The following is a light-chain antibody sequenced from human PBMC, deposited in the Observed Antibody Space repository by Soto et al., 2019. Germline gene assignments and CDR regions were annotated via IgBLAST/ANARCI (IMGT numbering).Light chain of an antibody. CDR2: RND. Sequence: QPVLTQPPSVSGAPGQRVTISCTGSNSNIGAGYDVHWYQQPPGTAPKLLIYRNDNRPSGVPDRFSGSKSGTSASLAITGLQAEDEADYYCQSFDSSLRDYVFGTGTKVTVL. V-gene: IGLV1-40*01. J-gene: IGLJ1*01. CDR1: NSNIGAGYD. CDR3: QSFDSSLRDYV.